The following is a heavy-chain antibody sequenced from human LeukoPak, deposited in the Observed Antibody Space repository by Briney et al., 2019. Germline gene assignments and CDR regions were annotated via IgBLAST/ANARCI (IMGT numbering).Heavy chain of an antibody. V-gene: IGHV3-48*03. Sequence: PGGSLRLSCAASGFTFSSYEMNWVRQAPGKGLEWVSYISSSGSTIYYADSVKGRFTISRDNAKNTLYLQMNSLRAEDMAVYYCARAYYYDSSGNYYFDYWGQGTLVTVSS. CDR3: ARAYYYDSSGNYYFDY. J-gene: IGHJ4*02. CDR1: GFTFSSYE. D-gene: IGHD3-22*01. CDR2: ISSSGSTI.